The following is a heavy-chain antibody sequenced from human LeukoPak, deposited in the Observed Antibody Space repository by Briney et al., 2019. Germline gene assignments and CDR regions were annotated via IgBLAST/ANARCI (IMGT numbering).Heavy chain of an antibody. CDR1: GGSISNYY. CDR3: ARLDIVVVPVTQYYFDY. J-gene: IGHJ4*02. CDR2: IYYSGST. D-gene: IGHD2-2*03. Sequence: SETLSLTCTVSGGSISNYYWSWIRQPPGKGLEWIGFIYYSGSTNYNPSLKSRVTISVDTSKNQFSLKLSSVTAADTAVYYCARLDIVVVPVTQYYFDYWGQGTLVTVSS. V-gene: IGHV4-59*08.